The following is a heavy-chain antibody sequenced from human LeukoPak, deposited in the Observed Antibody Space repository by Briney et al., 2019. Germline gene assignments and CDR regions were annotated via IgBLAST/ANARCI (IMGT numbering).Heavy chain of an antibody. CDR1: GFTFSSYD. CDR3: IRGGIQVSGIDAFDI. Sequence: GGSLRLSCVASGFTFSSYDMHWVRQAPGRGLEWVSAIGIAGDSYYPDSVKGRFTISRENAKNSMYLQMNSLKDGDTAVYYCIRGGIQVSGIDAFDIWGQGTMVTVSS. V-gene: IGHV3-13*01. CDR2: IGIAGDS. D-gene: IGHD5/OR15-5a*01. J-gene: IGHJ3*02.